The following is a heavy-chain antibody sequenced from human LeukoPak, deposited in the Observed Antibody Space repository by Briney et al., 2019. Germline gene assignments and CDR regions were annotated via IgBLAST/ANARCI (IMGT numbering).Heavy chain of an antibody. V-gene: IGHV4-34*01. CDR3: ARPGAPITMVRGVTISPGEYFQH. CDR2: INHSGST. Sequence: SETLSLTCAVYGGSFSGYYWSWIRQPPGKGLEWIGEINHSGSTNYNPSLKSRVTISVDTSKNQFSLKLSSVTAADTAVYYCARPGAPITMVRGVTISPGEYFQHWGQGTLVTVSS. CDR1: GGSFSGYY. D-gene: IGHD3-10*01. J-gene: IGHJ1*01.